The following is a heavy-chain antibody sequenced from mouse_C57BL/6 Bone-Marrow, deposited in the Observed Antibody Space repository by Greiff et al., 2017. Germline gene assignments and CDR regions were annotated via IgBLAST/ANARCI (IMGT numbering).Heavy chain of an antibody. V-gene: IGHV3-6*01. Sequence: EVKLVESGPGLVKPSQSLSLTCSVTGYSITSCYYWNWIRQSPGNKLEWMGYISYDGSNNYNPSLKNRISITRDTSKNQFFLKLNSVTTEDTATYYCARGGYDVGFAYWGQGTLVTVSA. J-gene: IGHJ3*01. CDR2: ISYDGSN. CDR3: ARGGYDVGFAY. CDR1: GYSITSCYY. D-gene: IGHD2-2*01.